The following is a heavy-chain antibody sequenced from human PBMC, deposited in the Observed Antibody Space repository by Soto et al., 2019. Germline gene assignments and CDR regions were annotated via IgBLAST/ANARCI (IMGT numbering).Heavy chain of an antibody. V-gene: IGHV4-59*04. CDR3: ARHGTWGSSWYTFDY. CDR2: IYYSGST. D-gene: IGHD6-13*01. Sequence: PSETLSLTCTVSGVSIGSYYWSWIRQPPGKGLEWIGYIYYSGSTYYNPSLKSRVTISVDTSKNQFSLKLSSVTAADTAVYYCARHGTWGSSWYTFDYWGQGTLVTVSS. CDR1: GVSIGSYY. J-gene: IGHJ4*02.